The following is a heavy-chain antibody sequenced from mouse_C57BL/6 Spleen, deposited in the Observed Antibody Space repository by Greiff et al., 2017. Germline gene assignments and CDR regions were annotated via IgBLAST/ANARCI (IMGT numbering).Heavy chain of an antibody. J-gene: IGHJ4*01. D-gene: IGHD1-1*01. V-gene: IGHV14-4*01. CDR2: IDPENGDT. CDR1: GFNIKDYY. CDR3: TTGITTGRGYAMDY. Sequence: VQLQQSGAELVRPGASVKLSCTASGFNIKDYYMHWVKQRPEQGLEWIGWIDPENGDTEYASKFQGKATITADTSSNTAYLQLSSLTSEDTAVYYCTTGITTGRGYAMDYWGQGTSVTVSS.